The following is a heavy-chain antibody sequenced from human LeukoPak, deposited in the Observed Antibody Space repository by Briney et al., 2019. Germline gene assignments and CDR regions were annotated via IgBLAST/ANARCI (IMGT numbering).Heavy chain of an antibody. D-gene: IGHD2-15*01. CDR2: ISSNGNNT. Sequence: GGSLRLSCSASGFPFNTYAIHWVRQAPGKGLEYVAGISSNGNNTDFADSAKGRFTISRDNSKSTLFLQMNSLRAEDTAVYFCTRDSALLGVAFDLWGQGTVVTVSS. J-gene: IGHJ3*01. CDR1: GFPFNTYA. V-gene: IGHV3-64D*06. CDR3: TRDSALLGVAFDL.